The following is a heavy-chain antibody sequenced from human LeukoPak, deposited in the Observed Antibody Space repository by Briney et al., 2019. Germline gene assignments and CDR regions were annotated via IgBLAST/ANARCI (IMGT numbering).Heavy chain of an antibody. D-gene: IGHD2-15*01. CDR2: IYTSGST. Sequence: SETLSLTCTVSGGSISSYYWSWIRQPAGKGLEWIGRIYTSGSTNYNPSLKSRVTMSVDTSKNQFSLKLSSVAAADTAVYYCARDLDADCSGGSCYPGYYYMDVWGKGTTVTVSS. CDR3: ARDLDADCSGGSCYPGYYYMDV. CDR1: GGSISSYY. J-gene: IGHJ6*03. V-gene: IGHV4-4*07.